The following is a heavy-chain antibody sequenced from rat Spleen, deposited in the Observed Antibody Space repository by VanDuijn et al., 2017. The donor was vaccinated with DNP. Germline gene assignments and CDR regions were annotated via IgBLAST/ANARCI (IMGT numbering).Heavy chain of an antibody. CDR1: GFTFSDYY. CDR2: ISYEGSST. V-gene: IGHV5-22*01. CDR3: ARKTMMVPFY. Sequence: EVQLVESGGGLVQPGRSMKLSCAASGFTFSDYYMAWVRQAPKKGLEWVASISYEGSSTYYGDSVKGRFTISRDNAKSTLYLQMNSLRSEDTATYYCARKTMMVPFYWGQGTLVTVSS. D-gene: IGHD1-12*03. J-gene: IGHJ3*01.